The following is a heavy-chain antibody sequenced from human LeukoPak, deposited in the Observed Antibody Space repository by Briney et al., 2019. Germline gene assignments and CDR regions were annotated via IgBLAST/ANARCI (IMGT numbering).Heavy chain of an antibody. CDR3: ARGTSIAARRPDY. Sequence: PSETLSLTCAVYGGSFSGYYWSWIRQPPGKGLEWIGEINHNGSTNYNPSLKSRVTISVDTSKNQFSLKLSSVTAADTAVYYCARGTSIAARRPDYWGQGTLVTVSS. J-gene: IGHJ4*02. CDR2: INHNGST. D-gene: IGHD6-6*01. CDR1: GGSFSGYY. V-gene: IGHV4-34*01.